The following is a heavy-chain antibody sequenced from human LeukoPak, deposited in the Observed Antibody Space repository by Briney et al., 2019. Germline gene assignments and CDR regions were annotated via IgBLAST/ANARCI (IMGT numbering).Heavy chain of an antibody. V-gene: IGHV4-4*02. CDR3: ARGVGPTTAQSTFDY. Sequence: SGTLSLTCAVSGGSISSSNWWSWVRQPPGKGLEWIGEIYHSGSTNYNPSLKSRVTISVDKSKNQLSLKLTSVTAADTAVYYCARGVGPTTAQSTFDYWGQGALVTVSS. CDR2: IYHSGST. CDR1: GGSISSSNW. D-gene: IGHD1-26*01. J-gene: IGHJ4*02.